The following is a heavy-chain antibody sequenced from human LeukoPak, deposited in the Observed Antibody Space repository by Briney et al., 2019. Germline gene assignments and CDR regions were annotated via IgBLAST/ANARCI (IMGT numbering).Heavy chain of an antibody. Sequence: GGSLRLSCAASGFTFSDYYMSWIRQAPGKGLEWVSYISSSGSTIYYADSVKGRFTISRDNAKNSLYLQMNSLRAEDTAVYYCARNPLGVTSDAFDIWGQGTMVTVSS. CDR2: ISSSGSTI. J-gene: IGHJ3*02. V-gene: IGHV3-11*01. D-gene: IGHD3-16*01. CDR1: GFTFSDYY. CDR3: ARNPLGVTSDAFDI.